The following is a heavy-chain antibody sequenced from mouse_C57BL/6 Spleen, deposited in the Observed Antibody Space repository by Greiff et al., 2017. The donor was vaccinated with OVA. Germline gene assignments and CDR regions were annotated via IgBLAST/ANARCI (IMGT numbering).Heavy chain of an antibody. CDR1: GYTFTSYW. J-gene: IGHJ2*01. CDR3: ASSNGVDY. CDR2: INPSSGYT. Sequence: VQLQQSGAELAKPGASVKLSCKASGYTFTSYWMHWVKQRPGQGLEWIGYINPSSGYTKYNQKFKDKATLTEDKSSSTAYIQLSSLTYEDSAVYYCASSNGVDYWGQGTTLTVSS. V-gene: IGHV1-7*01.